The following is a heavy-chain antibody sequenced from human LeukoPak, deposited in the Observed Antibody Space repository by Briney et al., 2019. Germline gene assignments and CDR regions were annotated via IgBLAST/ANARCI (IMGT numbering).Heavy chain of an antibody. D-gene: IGHD5-18*01. J-gene: IGHJ4*02. CDR3: ARSARGYSYGHDY. CDR1: GGTFSSYT. V-gene: IGHV1-69*02. CDR2: IIPILGIA. Sequence: SAKVSCKASGGTFSSYTISWVRQAPGQGLEWMGRIIPILGIANYAQKFQGRVTITADKSTSTAYMELSSLRSEDTAVYYCARSARGYSYGHDYWGQGTLVTVSS.